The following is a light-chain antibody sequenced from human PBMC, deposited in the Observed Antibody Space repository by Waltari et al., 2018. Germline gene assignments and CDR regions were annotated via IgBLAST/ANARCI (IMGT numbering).Light chain of an antibody. CDR1: QSLVHSDGYTY. CDR2: KVS. CDR3: KQATHWSLT. Sequence: VVLTPSPLPLPVTLGQPHSIPCRSRQSLVHSDGYTYLNWFQQGPGQSPRRLVYKVSSRDSGVPDRFSGSGSGTDFTLKIGKVEAEDVGVYYGKQATHWSLTCGQGPKREIK. V-gene: IGKV2-30*02. J-gene: IGKJ1*01.